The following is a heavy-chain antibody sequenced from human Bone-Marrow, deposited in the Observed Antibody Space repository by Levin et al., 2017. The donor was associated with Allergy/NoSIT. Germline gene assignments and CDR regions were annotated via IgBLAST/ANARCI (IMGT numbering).Heavy chain of an antibody. CDR1: GFTFRNAW. D-gene: IGHD3-10*01. J-gene: IGHJ4*02. V-gene: IGHV3-15*01. CDR3: ARLDFHRGSYY. CDR2: IKSSLDGGTT. Sequence: GGSLRLSCAVSGFTFRNAWMTWVRQAPGMGLEWVGRIKSSLDGGTTDYAAPVKGRFSISRDDSKSTLYLQMNSLKTEDTAVYYCARLDFHRGSYYWGQGALVTVSS.